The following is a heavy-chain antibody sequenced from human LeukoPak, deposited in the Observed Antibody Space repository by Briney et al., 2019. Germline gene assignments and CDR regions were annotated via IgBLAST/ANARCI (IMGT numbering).Heavy chain of an antibody. CDR2: ISGSGGST. D-gene: IGHD3-10*01. CDR1: GFTFSSYA. CDR3: AKDQYYGSGSYWNDY. Sequence: PGGSLRLFCAASGFTFSSYAMSWVRQAPGKGLEWVSAISGSGGSTYYADSVKGRFTISRDNSKNTLYLQMNSLRAEDTAVYYCAKDQYYGSGSYWNDYWGQGTLVTVSS. V-gene: IGHV3-23*01. J-gene: IGHJ4*02.